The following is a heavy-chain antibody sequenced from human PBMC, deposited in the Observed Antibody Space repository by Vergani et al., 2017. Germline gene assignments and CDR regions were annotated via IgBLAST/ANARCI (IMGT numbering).Heavy chain of an antibody. D-gene: IGHD3-3*01. V-gene: IGHV1-69*01. CDR1: GGSFKNYA. CDR2: IIPTFGTA. CDR3: ASNTDGSGNGEEH. Sequence: QFQLVQSGAEVKKPGSSLILSCKASGGSFKNYAFSWVRQAPGQGLEWLGGIIPTFGTATYAQRFQGRVTITADESTSTAYMDLTSLRLEDTAVYYCASNTDGSGNGEEHWGQGTLINVSS. J-gene: IGHJ1*01.